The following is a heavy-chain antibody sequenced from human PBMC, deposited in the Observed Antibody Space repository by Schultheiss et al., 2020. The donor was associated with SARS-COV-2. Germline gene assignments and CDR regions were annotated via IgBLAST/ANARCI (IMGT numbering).Heavy chain of an antibody. D-gene: IGHD3-22*01. CDR2: TSGGGVST. CDR3: AKERVKYYDRNAFDI. V-gene: IGHV3-23*01. J-gene: IGHJ3*02. Sequence: GESLKISCAASGFTFSSYAMHWVRQAPGKGLEWVSGTSGGGVSTYYADSVKGRFTISRDNSKNTLYLQMNSLRAEDTAVYYCAKERVKYYDRNAFDIWGQGTMVTVSS. CDR1: GFTFSSYA.